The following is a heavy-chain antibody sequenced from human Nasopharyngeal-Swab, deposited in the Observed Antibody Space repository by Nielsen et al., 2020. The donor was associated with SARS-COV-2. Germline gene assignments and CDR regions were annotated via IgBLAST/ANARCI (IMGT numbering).Heavy chain of an antibody. CDR1: GFTFSNYG. D-gene: IGHD3-22*01. Sequence: GGSLRLSCAASGFTFSNYGMHWVRQAPGKGLEWVAVIWYDGSNKYYADSVKGRFTISRDNSKNTLYLQMNSLRAEDTAVYYCARDFAFSDSSGYYHFWGRGTLVTVSS. J-gene: IGHJ4*02. V-gene: IGHV3-33*01. CDR2: IWYDGSNK. CDR3: ARDFAFSDSSGYYHF.